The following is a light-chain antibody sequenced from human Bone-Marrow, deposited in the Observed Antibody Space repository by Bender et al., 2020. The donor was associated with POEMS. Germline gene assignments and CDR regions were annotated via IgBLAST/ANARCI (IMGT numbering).Light chain of an antibody. CDR1: NSDVGAYKF. V-gene: IGLV2-23*02. CDR3: CSYAGSTTWI. J-gene: IGLJ2*01. CDR2: EIN. Sequence: QSALTQPASLSGSPGQSITISCTGTNSDVGAYKFVSWYQLHPGTGPKLIIYEINRRHSGISSRFSGSKSGNTASLTISGLQAEDEADYFCCSYAGSTTWIFGGGTALTVL.